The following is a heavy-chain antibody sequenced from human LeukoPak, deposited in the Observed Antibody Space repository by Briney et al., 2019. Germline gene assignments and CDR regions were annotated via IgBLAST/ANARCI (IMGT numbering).Heavy chain of an antibody. D-gene: IGHD5-12*01. Sequence: GASVKVSCKASGYTFTSNYIHWVRQAPGQGLEWMGMIYPRDGSTSYAQKFQGRVTVTRDTSTSTVHMELSGLRSEDTAVYYCARDGSNVKDIVATNIDYWGQGTLVTVSS. CDR1: GYTFTSNY. J-gene: IGHJ4*02. CDR3: ARDGSNVKDIVATNIDY. V-gene: IGHV1-46*01. CDR2: IYPRDGST.